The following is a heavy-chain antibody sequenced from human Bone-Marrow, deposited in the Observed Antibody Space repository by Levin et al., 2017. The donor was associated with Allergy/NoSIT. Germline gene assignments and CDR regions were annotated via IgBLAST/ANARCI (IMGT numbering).Heavy chain of an antibody. CDR1: GFTFSTYV. Sequence: GESLKISCAASGFTFSTYVMDWVRQAPGKGLEWVAVISYDGSDKNYADSVKGRFTISRDNSRNTLFLQMGSLTPEDTAVYYCARSAGRYDDYWGQGTHVTVSS. CDR2: ISYDGSDK. V-gene: IGHV3-30*03. J-gene: IGHJ4*02. D-gene: IGHD1-1*01. CDR3: ARSAGRYDDY.